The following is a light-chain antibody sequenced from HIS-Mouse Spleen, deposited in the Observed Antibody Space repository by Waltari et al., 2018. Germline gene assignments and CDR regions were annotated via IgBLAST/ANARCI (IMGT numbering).Light chain of an antibody. CDR3: CSYAGSYTWV. J-gene: IGLJ3*02. CDR1: RRDVGGYNY. Sequence: QSALTQPRSVSGSPGQSVTISCPGTRRDVGGYNYVSWYQTHPGKAPKLMIHDVSKRPSGVPDRFSGSKSGNTASLTISGLQAEDEADYYCCSYAGSYTWVFGGGTKLTVL. V-gene: IGLV2-11*01. CDR2: DVS.